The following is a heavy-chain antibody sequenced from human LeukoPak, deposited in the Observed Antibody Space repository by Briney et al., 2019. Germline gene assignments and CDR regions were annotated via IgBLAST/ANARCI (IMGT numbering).Heavy chain of an antibody. V-gene: IGHV1-8*01. D-gene: IGHD7-27*01. J-gene: IGHJ5*02. CDR3: ARGPQTYLTGGFGP. CDR1: GYTFTSYD. Sequence: ASVKVSCKASGYTFTSYDINWVRQATGQGLEWMGWMNPNSGNTGYAQKFQGRVTMTRNTSISTAYMELSSLRSEDTAVYYCARGPQTYLTGGFGPWGQGTLVTVSS. CDR2: MNPNSGNT.